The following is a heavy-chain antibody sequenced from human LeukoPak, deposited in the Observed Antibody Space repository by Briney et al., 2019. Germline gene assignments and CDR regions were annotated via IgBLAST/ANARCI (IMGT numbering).Heavy chain of an antibody. CDR1: GFTFSDYY. V-gene: IGHV3-11*05. CDR2: ISSRSSYT. Sequence: GGSLRLSCAASGFTFSDYYMSWIRQAPGKGLEWVSYISSRSSYTNYADSVKGRFTISRDNSKNTLYLQLNSLRAEDTAVYYCAKDNGPRLYCSGGSCYLTFDYWGQGTLVTVSS. D-gene: IGHD2-15*01. CDR3: AKDNGPRLYCSGGSCYLTFDY. J-gene: IGHJ4*02.